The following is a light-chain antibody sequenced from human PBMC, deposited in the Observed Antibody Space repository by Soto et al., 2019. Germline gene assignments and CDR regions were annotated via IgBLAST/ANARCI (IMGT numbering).Light chain of an antibody. Sequence: QAVVTQPPSVSGAPGQRVTISCTGTSSNIGAGYAVHWYQQLPGTAPKLLIYNNDNRPTGVPDRISASNSGTSASLAITGLQAEEEAHYYCQSYDDGLSGSVFGGGTKLTVL. V-gene: IGLV1-40*01. CDR1: SSNIGAGYA. J-gene: IGLJ2*01. CDR3: QSYDDGLSGSV. CDR2: NND.